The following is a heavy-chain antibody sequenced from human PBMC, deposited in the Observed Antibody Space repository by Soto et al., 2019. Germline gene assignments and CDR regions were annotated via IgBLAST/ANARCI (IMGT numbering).Heavy chain of an antibody. CDR1: GFTFSSYS. CDR2: ISSSSSYI. V-gene: IGHV3-21*01. CDR3: ASEQWAGGMDV. D-gene: IGHD6-19*01. J-gene: IGHJ6*02. Sequence: EVQLVESGGGLVKPGGSLRLSCAASGFTFSSYSMNWVRQAPGKGLEWVSSISSSSSYIYYADSVKGRFTISSDNAKNSLYLQMNSLRAEDTAVYDCASEQWAGGMDVWGQGTTVTVSS.